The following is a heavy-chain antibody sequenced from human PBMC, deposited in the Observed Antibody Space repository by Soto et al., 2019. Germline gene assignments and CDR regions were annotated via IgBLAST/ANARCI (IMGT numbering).Heavy chain of an antibody. D-gene: IGHD6-13*01. CDR3: VKAPMRQLVPDHYFDY. Sequence: GGSLRLSCSASGFTFSSYAMHWVRQAPGKGLEYVSAISSNGGSTYYADSVKGRFTISRDNSKNTLYLQMSSLRAEDTAVYYCVKAPMRQLVPDHYFDYWGQGTLVTVSS. CDR2: ISSNGGST. CDR1: GFTFSSYA. V-gene: IGHV3-64D*06. J-gene: IGHJ4*02.